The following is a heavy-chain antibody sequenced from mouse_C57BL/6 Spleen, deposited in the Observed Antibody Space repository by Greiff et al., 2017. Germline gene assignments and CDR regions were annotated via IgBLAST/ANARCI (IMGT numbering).Heavy chain of an antibody. J-gene: IGHJ2*01. V-gene: IGHV1-78*01. CDR3: ARGAWDGSYYLDY. Sequence: QVQLQQSDAELVKPGASVKISCKVSGYTFTDHTIHWMKQRPEQGLEWIGYIYPRDGSTKDNEKFKGKAALTADKSSSTAYMQLNSLTSEDSAVYFCARGAWDGSYYLDYWGQGTTLTVSS. CDR2: IYPRDGST. D-gene: IGHD4-1*01. CDR1: GYTFTDHT.